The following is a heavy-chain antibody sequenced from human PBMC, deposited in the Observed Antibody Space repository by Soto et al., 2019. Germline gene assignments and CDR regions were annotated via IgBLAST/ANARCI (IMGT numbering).Heavy chain of an antibody. CDR3: AKRRGAGGHFDY. V-gene: IGHV3-23*01. J-gene: IGHJ4*02. CDR1: GFTFTSYA. CDR2: VSRGGST. D-gene: IGHD2-15*01. Sequence: GGSLRLSCAASGFTFTSYAMGWVRQAPGKGLECVSVVSRGGSTHYADSVTGRFIVSRDNSKNTVSLQMNSLRADDTAVYYCAKRRGAGGHFDYWGQGALLTV.